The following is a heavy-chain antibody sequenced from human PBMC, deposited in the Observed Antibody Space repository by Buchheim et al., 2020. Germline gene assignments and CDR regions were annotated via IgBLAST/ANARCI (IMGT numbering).Heavy chain of an antibody. Sequence: QVQLVESGGGVVQPGRSLRLSCAASGFTFSSYGMHWVRQAPGKGLEWVAVISYDGSNKYYAASVKGRFTISRDNSKNTLYLQMNSLRAEDTAVYYCAKDPGGGTYSSGWYRGRGYYYYGMDVWGQGTT. V-gene: IGHV3-30*18. CDR3: AKDPGGGTYSSGWYRGRGYYYYGMDV. CDR2: ISYDGSNK. D-gene: IGHD6-19*01. CDR1: GFTFSSYG. J-gene: IGHJ6*02.